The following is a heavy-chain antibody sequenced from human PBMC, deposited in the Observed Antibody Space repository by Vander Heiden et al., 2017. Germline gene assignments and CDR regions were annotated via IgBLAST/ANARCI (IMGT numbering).Heavy chain of an antibody. V-gene: IGHV4-31*03. D-gene: IGHD2-21*02. J-gene: IGHJ4*02. CDR3: AKLGGGYCGGDCYSAY. CDR2: IHYSGKT. CDR1: GYSLSSGGYY. Sequence: QLQLHESGPGLVKPSQTLSLTCTVPGYSLSSGGYYRTWTRQHPHKGPEWIGNIHYSGKTFYNSPLNGRVTISADTSKNQFSLKLTSGTAADTAVYYCAKLGGGYCGGDCYSAYWGQGTLVTVSS.